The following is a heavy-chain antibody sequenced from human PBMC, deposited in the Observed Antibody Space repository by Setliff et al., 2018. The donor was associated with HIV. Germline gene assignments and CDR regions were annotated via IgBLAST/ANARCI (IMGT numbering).Heavy chain of an antibody. J-gene: IGHJ4*02. V-gene: IGHV4-4*02. CDR2: INHSGST. CDR1: GGSISSNKW. Sequence: SETLSLTCAVSGGSISSNKWWSWVRQPPGKGLEWIGEINHSGSTNYNMSLWSRVTISLDASRNQFSLELISVTAADTAVYYRAGGPGTTSIDYWAQGTLVT. D-gene: IGHD1-26*01. CDR3: AGGPGTTSIDY.